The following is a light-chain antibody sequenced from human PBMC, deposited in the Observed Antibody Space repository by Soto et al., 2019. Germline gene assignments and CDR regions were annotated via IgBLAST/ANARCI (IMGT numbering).Light chain of an antibody. V-gene: IGKV3D-15*01. J-gene: IGKJ1*01. CDR2: GAS. Sequence: IVLSQSPATLSVSPGERATLSCRASQSVSSNLAWHQQRPGQAPRLLIYGASTRATGVPARFSGGGSGTEFTLTISRLQSEDFAVYFCQQYHNWPAFGQGTKVDIK. CDR3: QQYHNWPA. CDR1: QSVSSN.